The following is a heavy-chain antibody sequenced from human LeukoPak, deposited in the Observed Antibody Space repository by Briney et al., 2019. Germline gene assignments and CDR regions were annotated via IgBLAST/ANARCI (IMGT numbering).Heavy chain of an antibody. CDR3: APAPDLGSISSGWFGY. D-gene: IGHD6-19*01. CDR1: GYTFTGYY. J-gene: IGHJ4*02. CDR2: INPNSGGT. V-gene: IGHV1-2*02. Sequence: GASVKVSCKASGYTFTGYYMHWVRQAPGQGLEWMGWINPNSGGTNYAQRFQGRVTMTRDTSISTAYMELSRLRSDDTAVYYCAPAPDLGSISSGWFGYWGQGTLVTVSS.